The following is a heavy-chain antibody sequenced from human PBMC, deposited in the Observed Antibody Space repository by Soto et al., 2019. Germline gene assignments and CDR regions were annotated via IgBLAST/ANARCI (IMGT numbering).Heavy chain of an antibody. V-gene: IGHV3-30-3*01. D-gene: IGHD4-17*01. J-gene: IGHJ6*02. CDR3: TRDAGANYDYGMDV. CDR1: GFTFSSYA. Sequence: QVQLVESGGGVVQPGRSLRLSCAASGFTFSSYAMHWVRQAPGKGLEWVAVISYDGSNKYYADSVKGRFTISRDNSKNTLYLQMNSLRAEDTAVYYCTRDAGANYDYGMDVWGQGTTLTVSS. CDR2: ISYDGSNK.